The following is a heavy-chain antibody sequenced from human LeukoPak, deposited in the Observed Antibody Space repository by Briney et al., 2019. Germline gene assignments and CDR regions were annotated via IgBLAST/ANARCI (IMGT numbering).Heavy chain of an antibody. V-gene: IGHV3-21*01. CDR1: GFTFSNYS. D-gene: IGHD3-22*01. J-gene: IGHJ4*02. Sequence: GGSLRLSCAASGFTFSNYSMNWVRQAPGKGLEWVSSISSSSSYIYYADSVKGRFTISRDNAKNSLYLQMNSLRAEDTAVYYCARDFYHDSSGSSFDYWGQGTLVTVSS. CDR3: ARDFYHDSSGSSFDY. CDR2: ISSSSSYI.